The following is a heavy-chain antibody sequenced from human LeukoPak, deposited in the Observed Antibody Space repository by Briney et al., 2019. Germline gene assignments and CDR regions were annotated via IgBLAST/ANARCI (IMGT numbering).Heavy chain of an antibody. J-gene: IGHJ4*02. D-gene: IGHD4-17*01. Sequence: GGSLRLSCAASGFTFSDYYMSWIRQAPGKGLEWISYISSSGSTIYYADSVKGRFTISRDNAKNSLYLQMNSLRAEDTAVYYCARGATVTPYYFDYWGQGTLVTVSS. V-gene: IGHV3-11*01. CDR2: ISSSGSTI. CDR1: GFTFSDYY. CDR3: ARGATVTPYYFDY.